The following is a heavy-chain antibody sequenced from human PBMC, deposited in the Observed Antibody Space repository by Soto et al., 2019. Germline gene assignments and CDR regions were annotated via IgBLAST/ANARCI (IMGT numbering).Heavy chain of an antibody. J-gene: IGHJ4*02. CDR3: ASVVPPYYYDSSGYYYEYYFDY. V-gene: IGHV4-34*01. Sequence: PSETLSLTCAVYGGSFSGYYWSWIRQPPGKGLEWIGEINHSGSTNYNPSLKSRVTISVDTSKNQFSLKLSSVTAADTAVYYCASVVPPYYYDSSGYYYEYYFDYWGQGTLVTVSS. CDR2: INHSGST. D-gene: IGHD3-22*01. CDR1: GGSFSGYY.